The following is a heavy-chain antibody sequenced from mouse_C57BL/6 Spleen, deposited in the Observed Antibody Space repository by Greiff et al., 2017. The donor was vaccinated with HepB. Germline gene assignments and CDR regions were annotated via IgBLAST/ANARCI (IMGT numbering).Heavy chain of an antibody. Sequence: QVQLQQPGAELVKPGASVKLSCKASGYTFTSYWMQWVKQRPGQGLEWIGEIDPSDSYTNYNQKFKGKATLTVDTSSSTAYMQLSSLTSEDSAVYYCARKDYDYDYYAMDYWGQGTSVTVSS. D-gene: IGHD2-4*01. CDR2: IDPSDSYT. CDR1: GYTFTSYW. CDR3: ARKDYDYDYYAMDY. J-gene: IGHJ4*01. V-gene: IGHV1-50*01.